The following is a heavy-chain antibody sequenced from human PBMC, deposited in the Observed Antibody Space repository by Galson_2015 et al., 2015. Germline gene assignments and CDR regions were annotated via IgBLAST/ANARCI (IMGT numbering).Heavy chain of an antibody. V-gene: IGHV5-51*01. J-gene: IGHJ4*02. D-gene: IGHD1-1*01. CDR3: GRRNDGFDY. CDR1: GYIFSNYW. CDR2: IYPGDSDT. Sequence: QSGAEVKKPGESLKISCKGSGYIFSNYWIVWVRQMPGKGLEWMGSIYPGDSDTKYSPSFQGLVTISGDKSINTAYLQWSSLKASDTAIYYCGRRNDGFDYWGQGTLVTVSS.